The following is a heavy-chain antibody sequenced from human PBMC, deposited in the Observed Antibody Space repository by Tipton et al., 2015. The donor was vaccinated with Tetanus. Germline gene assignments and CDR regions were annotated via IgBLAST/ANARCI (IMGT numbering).Heavy chain of an antibody. J-gene: IGHJ5*02. CDR2: IYYNGNT. CDR3: ARQADNWFDP. D-gene: IGHD2-15*01. V-gene: IGHV4-39*01. Sequence: TLSLTCSVSGGSLFSGSFYWAWVRQPPGKGLEWIGNIYYNGNTYYLSSLESRVTISTDTSKNQVSLSLRSVTAADTAVYYCARQADNWFDPWGPGTLVTVSP. CDR1: GGSLFSGSFY.